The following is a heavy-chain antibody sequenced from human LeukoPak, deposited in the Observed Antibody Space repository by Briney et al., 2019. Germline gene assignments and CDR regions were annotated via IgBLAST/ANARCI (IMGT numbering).Heavy chain of an antibody. Sequence: SETLSLTCTVSGGSLRRSGYCWGWIRQPPGKGLEWIGSIYHNGSTCNNPSLKSRVILSVDTSKNQFSLKLSSVTAADTAVYYCARHVGHDFWSGYRSVDPWGQGTLVTVSS. V-gene: IGHV4-39*01. D-gene: IGHD3-3*01. CDR3: ARHVGHDFWSGYRSVDP. CDR2: IYHNGST. CDR1: GGSLRRSGYC. J-gene: IGHJ5*02.